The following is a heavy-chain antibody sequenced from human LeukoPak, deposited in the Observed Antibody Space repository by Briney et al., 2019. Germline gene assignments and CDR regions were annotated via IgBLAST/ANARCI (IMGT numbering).Heavy chain of an antibody. D-gene: IGHD2-21*02. V-gene: IGHV1-2*02. CDR1: GYTFTGYY. Sequence: ASVKVSCKASGYTFTGYYMHWVRQAPGQGLEWMGWINPNSGGTNYAQKFQGRVTMTRDTSISTAYMELSRLRPDDTAVYYCARDHGVVVTAPSDWGQGTLVTVSS. CDR3: ARDHGVVVTAPSD. CDR2: INPNSGGT. J-gene: IGHJ4*02.